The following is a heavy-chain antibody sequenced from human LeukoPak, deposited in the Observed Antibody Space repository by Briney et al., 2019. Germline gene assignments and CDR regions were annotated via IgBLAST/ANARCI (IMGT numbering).Heavy chain of an antibody. CDR3: ARVRSSWDNFDY. V-gene: IGHV4-38-2*02. Sequence: SETLSLTCTVSGYSISTGYYWDWIRPPPGKGLEWIGTFYHGGSTYYNPSLKSRVTISVDTSKNQFSLKLSSVTAAETAVYYCARVRSSWDNFDYWGEGTLVTVSS. CDR2: FYHGGST. D-gene: IGHD6-13*01. J-gene: IGHJ4*02. CDR1: GYSISTGYY.